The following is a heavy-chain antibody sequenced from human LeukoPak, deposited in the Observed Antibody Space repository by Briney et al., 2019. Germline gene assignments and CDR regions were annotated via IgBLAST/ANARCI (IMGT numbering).Heavy chain of an antibody. J-gene: IGHJ6*03. Sequence: GASVKVSCKASGYTFTGYYMHWVRQAPGQGLEWMGWINPNSGGTNYAQKFQGRVTMTRDTSISTAYMELSRLRSDDTAVYYCAREGGDGIVGDLRGYMHVWGKATKVTVCS. CDR3: AREGGDGIVGDLRGYMHV. CDR1: GYTFTGYY. V-gene: IGHV1-2*02. CDR2: INPNSGGT. D-gene: IGHD1-26*01.